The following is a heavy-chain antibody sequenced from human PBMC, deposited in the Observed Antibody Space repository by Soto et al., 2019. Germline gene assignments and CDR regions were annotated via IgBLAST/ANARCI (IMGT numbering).Heavy chain of an antibody. D-gene: IGHD3-10*01. CDR2: IYWDDDK. Sequence: QITLKESGPPLVRPTQTLTLTCTFSGISLTTSGVGVGWIRQPPGKALEWLAVIYWDDDKRYSSSLKSRLTITKDTSKNQVVLTMTNMDPVDTATYYCAHHPYYGLGSYSFDYWGQGTLVTVSS. J-gene: IGHJ4*02. CDR1: GISLTTSGVG. V-gene: IGHV2-5*02. CDR3: AHHPYYGLGSYSFDY.